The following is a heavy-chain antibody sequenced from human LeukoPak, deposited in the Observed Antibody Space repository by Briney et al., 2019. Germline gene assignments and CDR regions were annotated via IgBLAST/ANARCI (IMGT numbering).Heavy chain of an antibody. CDR2: IYHRGST. Sequence: SQPLSLTLDVSGGSISSGGYSRSWIRPPPGKGLEWIGYIYHRGSTSYNPSLNSRVTISVDRSTYQFSLKLSSVTAADTAVYLCARTCYDYVWGSYRSAYFDYWGQGTLVTVSS. D-gene: IGHD3-16*02. J-gene: IGHJ4*02. CDR1: GGSISSGGYS. V-gene: IGHV4-30-2*01. CDR3: ARTCYDYVWGSYRSAYFDY.